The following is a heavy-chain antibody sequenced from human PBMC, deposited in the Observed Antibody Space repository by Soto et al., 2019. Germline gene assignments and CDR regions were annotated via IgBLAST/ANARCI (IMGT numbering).Heavy chain of an antibody. Sequence: QLQLQESGPGLVKPSETLSLTCTVSGGSISSSSYYWGWIRQPPGKGLEWIGSIYYSGSTYYNPSLKSRVTISVDTSKNQFSLKLSSVTAADTAVYYCARLKYGDSWGATVHHAFDIWGQGTMVTVSS. CDR3: ARLKYGDSWGATVHHAFDI. CDR1: GGSISSSSYY. V-gene: IGHV4-39*01. J-gene: IGHJ3*02. CDR2: IYYSGST. D-gene: IGHD4-17*01.